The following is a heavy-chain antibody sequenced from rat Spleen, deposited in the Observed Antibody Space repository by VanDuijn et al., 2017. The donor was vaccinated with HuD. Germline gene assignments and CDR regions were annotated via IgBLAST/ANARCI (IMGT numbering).Heavy chain of an antibody. D-gene: IGHD1-1*01. CDR2: ITNTGGST. CDR3: TSYDSGDFDY. V-gene: IGHV5-31*01. Sequence: EVQLVESGGGLVQPGRSLKLSCVASGFTFNNYWMTWIRQAPGKGLEWVASITNTGGSTYYPDSVKGRFTISKDNAKSTLYLQMNSLRSEDTATYYCTSYDSGDFDYWGQGVMVTVSS. CDR1: GFTFNNYW. J-gene: IGHJ2*01.